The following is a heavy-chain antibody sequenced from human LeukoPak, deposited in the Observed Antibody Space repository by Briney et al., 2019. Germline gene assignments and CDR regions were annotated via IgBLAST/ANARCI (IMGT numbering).Heavy chain of an antibody. CDR3: ARDSPYGADY. J-gene: IGHJ4*02. CDR2: IYYSGST. Sequence: SETLSLTCSVSGGSISSSSFYWGWIRQPPGKGLEWIGSIYYSGSTYYNPSLKSRVTISLDTSKNQFSLKLSSVTAADTAVYYCARDSPYGADYWGQGTLVTVSS. CDR1: GGSISSSSFY. V-gene: IGHV4-39*07. D-gene: IGHD4-17*01.